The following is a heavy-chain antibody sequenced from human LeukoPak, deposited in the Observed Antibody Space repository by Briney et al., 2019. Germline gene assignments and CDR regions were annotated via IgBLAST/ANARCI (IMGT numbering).Heavy chain of an antibody. CDR3: AKGGGYCSSTSCSGGAFDI. J-gene: IGHJ3*02. V-gene: IGHV3-30*18. Sequence: GGSLRLSCAASGFTFSSYGMHWVRQAPGKGLEWVAVISYDGSNKYYADSVKGRFTISRDNSKNTLYLQMNSLRAEDTAVYYCAKGGGYCSSTSCSGGAFDIWGQGTMVTDSS. D-gene: IGHD2-2*01. CDR1: GFTFSSYG. CDR2: ISYDGSNK.